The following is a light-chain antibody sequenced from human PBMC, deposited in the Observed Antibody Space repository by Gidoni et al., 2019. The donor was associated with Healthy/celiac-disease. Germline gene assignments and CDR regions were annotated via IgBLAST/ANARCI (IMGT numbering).Light chain of an antibody. Sequence: QSALTQPRSVSWSPGQSVTISCTGTSSDVGFYNYVSWYQQHPGKAPKLMIYDGTKRPSGVPDRFSGSKSGNTASLAISGLQAEDEADYFCCSYAGSYTFVVFGGGTKVTVL. CDR2: DGT. J-gene: IGLJ2*01. CDR1: SSDVGFYNY. CDR3: CSYAGSYTFVV. V-gene: IGLV2-11*01.